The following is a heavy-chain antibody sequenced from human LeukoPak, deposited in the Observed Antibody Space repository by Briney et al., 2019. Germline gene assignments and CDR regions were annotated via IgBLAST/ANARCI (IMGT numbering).Heavy chain of an antibody. CDR2: IYYTGST. Sequence: PSETLSLTCNVSGGSITSYYWNWIRQTPGKGLELIGYIYYTGSTNSNPSLKSRLTISLDTSKNQFSLKLTSVTAADTAIYYCASSYFYDGNRYFDYWGQGALVTVSS. CDR3: ASSYFYDGNRYFDY. V-gene: IGHV4-59*08. D-gene: IGHD3-22*01. J-gene: IGHJ4*02. CDR1: GGSITSYY.